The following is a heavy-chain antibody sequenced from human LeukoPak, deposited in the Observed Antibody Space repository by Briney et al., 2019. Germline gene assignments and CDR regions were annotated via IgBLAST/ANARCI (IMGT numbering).Heavy chain of an antibody. CDR3: ARGGPYYDFWSGYYANWFDP. D-gene: IGHD3-3*01. CDR1: GGSISSYY. CDR2: IYTSGST. V-gene: IGHV4-4*07. Sequence: SETLSLTCTVSGGSISSYYWSWIRQPAGKGLEWIGRIYTSGSTNYNPSLKSRATMSVDTSKNQFSLKLSSVTAADTAVYYCARGGPYYDFWSGYYANWFDPWGQGTLVTVSS. J-gene: IGHJ5*02.